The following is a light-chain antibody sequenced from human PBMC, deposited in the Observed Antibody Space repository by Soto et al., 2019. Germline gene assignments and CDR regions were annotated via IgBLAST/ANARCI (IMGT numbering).Light chain of an antibody. CDR3: RHYVQLPLLFT. Sequence: EIVFTKYSANRPLSPGETATLSRRACQSFTSTYLAWYHKNPGQAPRLLIYDAFTRATGTPDKFIGSGSGLDFSRTNCSLEAKESRSEHCRHYVQLPLLFTVRPGTKVDIK. J-gene: IGKJ3*01. CDR1: QSFTSTY. V-gene: IGKV3D-20*02. CDR2: DAF.